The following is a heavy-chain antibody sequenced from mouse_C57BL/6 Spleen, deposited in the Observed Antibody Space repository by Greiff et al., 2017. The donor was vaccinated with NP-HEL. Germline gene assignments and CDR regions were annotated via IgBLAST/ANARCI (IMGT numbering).Heavy chain of an antibody. Sequence: EVMLVESGGGLVQPKGSLKLSCAASGFTFNTYAMHWVRQAPGKGLEWVARIRSKSSNYATYYADSVKDRFTISRDDSQSMLYLKMNNLKTEDTAMYYCVRELPRGGYFDVWGTGTTVTVSS. CDR2: IRSKSSNYAT. CDR1: GFTFNTYA. CDR3: VRELPRGGYFDV. D-gene: IGHD1-1*01. V-gene: IGHV10-3*01. J-gene: IGHJ1*03.